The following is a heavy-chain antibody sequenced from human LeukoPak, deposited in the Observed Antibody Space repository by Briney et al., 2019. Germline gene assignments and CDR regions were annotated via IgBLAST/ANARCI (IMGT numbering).Heavy chain of an antibody. Sequence: KSSETLSLTCTVSGGSISSYYWSWIRQPPGKGLEWIGYIYYSGSTNYNPSLKSRVTISVDTSKNQFSLKLSSVTAADTAVYYCARVPGYSSGWYPVDWGQGTLVTVSS. V-gene: IGHV4-59*01. D-gene: IGHD6-19*01. CDR3: ARVPGYSSGWYPVD. J-gene: IGHJ4*02. CDR1: GGSISSYY. CDR2: IYYSGST.